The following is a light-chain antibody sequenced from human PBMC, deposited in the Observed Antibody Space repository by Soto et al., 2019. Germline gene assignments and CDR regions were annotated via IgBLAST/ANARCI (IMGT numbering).Light chain of an antibody. CDR2: AAS. V-gene: IGKV3-20*01. CDR1: QSISSSD. J-gene: IGKJ1*01. CDR3: QQYGSSPTWT. Sequence: EIVLTQSPGTLSLSPGERATLSCRSSQSISSSDLAWYQHRPGQAPRLLIYAASSRATGIPDRFSGSGSGTDFTLTISRLEPEDSAVYYCQQYGSSPTWTFGQGTKVDIK.